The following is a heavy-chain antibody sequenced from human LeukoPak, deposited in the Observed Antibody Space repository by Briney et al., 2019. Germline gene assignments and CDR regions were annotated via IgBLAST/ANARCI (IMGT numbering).Heavy chain of an antibody. J-gene: IGHJ4*02. Sequence: SETLSLTCTVSGGSISSYYWSWIRRPPGKGLEWIGYIYYSGNTSCNPALKSRVTMSVDTSKNQFSLKLSSVTAADTAVYYCARDKGEYYDSSGYLDYWGQGALVTVSS. D-gene: IGHD3-22*01. CDR1: GGSISSYY. V-gene: IGHV4-59*01. CDR3: ARDKGEYYDSSGYLDY. CDR2: IYYSGNT.